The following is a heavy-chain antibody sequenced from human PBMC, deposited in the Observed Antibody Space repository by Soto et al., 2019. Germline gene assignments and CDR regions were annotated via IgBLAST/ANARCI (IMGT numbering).Heavy chain of an antibody. CDR1: GFTFSSYA. Sequence: ESLKISCAASGFTFSSYAMSWVRQAPGKGLEWVSAISGSGGSTYYADSVKGRFTISRDNSKNTLYLQMNSLRAEDTAVYHCAKQGYSGYDLDYWGQGTLVTVSS. CDR2: ISGSGGST. V-gene: IGHV3-23*01. CDR3: AKQGYSGYDLDY. J-gene: IGHJ4*02. D-gene: IGHD5-12*01.